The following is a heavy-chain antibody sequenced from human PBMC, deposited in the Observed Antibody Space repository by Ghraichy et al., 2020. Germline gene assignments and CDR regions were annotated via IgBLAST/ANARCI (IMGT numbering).Heavy chain of an antibody. Sequence: GGSLRLSCAASGFTFSSYAMTWVRQAPGKGLEWVSAISGSGGSTYYADSVKGRFAISRDNSKNTLYLQMTSLRAEDTAVYYCAKKYGISVAGTLFDIWGQGTMVTVSS. CDR1: GFTFSSYA. J-gene: IGHJ3*02. CDR3: AKKYGISVAGTLFDI. CDR2: ISGSGGST. V-gene: IGHV3-23*01. D-gene: IGHD6-19*01.